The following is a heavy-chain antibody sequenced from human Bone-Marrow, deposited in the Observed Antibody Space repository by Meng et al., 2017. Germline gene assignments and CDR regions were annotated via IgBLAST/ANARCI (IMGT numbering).Heavy chain of an antibody. J-gene: IGHJ4*02. CDR1: GFTFSSYE. Sequence: GESLKIPCAASGFTFSSYEMNWVRQAPGKGLEWVSYISSSGSTIYYADSVKGRFTISRDNAKNSLYLQMNSLRAEDTAVYYCARDGYYDSSGYYPFDYWGQGTLVTVSS. V-gene: IGHV3-48*03. CDR3: ARDGYYDSSGYYPFDY. D-gene: IGHD3-22*01. CDR2: ISSSGSTI.